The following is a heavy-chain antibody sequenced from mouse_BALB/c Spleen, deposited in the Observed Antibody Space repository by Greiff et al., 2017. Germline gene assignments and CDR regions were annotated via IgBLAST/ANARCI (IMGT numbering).Heavy chain of an antibody. CDR1: GFSLTSYG. CDR2: IWAGGST. J-gene: IGHJ3*01. CDR3: ARGERSFAY. Sequence: QVQLQQSGPGLVAPSQSLSITCTVSGFSLTSYGVHWVRQPPGKGLEWLGVIWAGGSTNYNSALMSRLSISKDNSKSQVFLKMNSLQTDDTAMYYCARGERSFAYWGQGTLVTVSA. V-gene: IGHV2-9*02.